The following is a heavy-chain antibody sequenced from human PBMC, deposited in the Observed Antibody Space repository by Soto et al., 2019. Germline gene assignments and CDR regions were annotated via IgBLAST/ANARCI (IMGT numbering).Heavy chain of an antibody. Sequence: ASLNVSCKAPSDTFTSYYIHFVRQSPGHVLDCMGIINPNGGSTRFAQTFQGRITMTTNTSTSKVYMELRRLRSEDTAVYYCARSSGGVFGIIIEGYKWLEQWGQRSMVNVSS. CDR1: SDTFTSYY. CDR2: INPNGGST. J-gene: IGHJ5*02. D-gene: IGHD3-16*02. CDR3: ARSSGGVFGIIIEGYKWLEQ. V-gene: IGHV1-46*01.